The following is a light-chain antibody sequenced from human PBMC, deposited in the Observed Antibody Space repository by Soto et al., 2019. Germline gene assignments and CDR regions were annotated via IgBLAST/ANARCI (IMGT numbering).Light chain of an antibody. CDR2: KAS. CDR3: QQYESFPRT. V-gene: IGKV1-5*03. J-gene: IGKJ1*01. CDR1: QSIDNW. Sequence: DIQMTQSPYTLSASVGDRVTITCRASQSIDNWLAWYQQKPGKAPKLLILKASTLEIGVPSRFSGSGTGTEFTLSISSLQPDDFATYFGQQYESFPRTFGQGNNVEIK.